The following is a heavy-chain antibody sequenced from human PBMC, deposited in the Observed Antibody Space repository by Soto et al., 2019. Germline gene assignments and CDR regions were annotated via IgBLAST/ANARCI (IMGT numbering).Heavy chain of an antibody. Sequence: VGSLRLSCASSVFTFSTYWMTCVRHSPGKGPEWVANIKQDGSEKHYVDSVKGRFIISRDNVKNSLYLQMNSLTAEDTAVYHCAKNNGGNRFEPWGQGTLVTVSS. V-gene: IGHV3-7*03. J-gene: IGHJ5*02. CDR2: IKQDGSEK. CDR3: AKNNGGNRFEP. CDR1: VFTFSTYW. D-gene: IGHD2-15*01.